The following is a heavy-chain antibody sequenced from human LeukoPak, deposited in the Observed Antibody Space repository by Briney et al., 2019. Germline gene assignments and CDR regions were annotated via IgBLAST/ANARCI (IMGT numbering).Heavy chain of an antibody. V-gene: IGHV3-74*01. CDR2: INSDGSST. J-gene: IGHJ4*02. D-gene: IGHD2-2*01. Sequence: GGSLRLSCAASGFTFNSYWMHWVRQAPGKGLVWVSRINSDGSSTSYADSVKGRFTISRDNAKNTLYLQMNSLRAEDTAVYYCARVVPAATFDYWGQGTLVTVSS. CDR1: GFTFNSYW. CDR3: ARVVPAATFDY.